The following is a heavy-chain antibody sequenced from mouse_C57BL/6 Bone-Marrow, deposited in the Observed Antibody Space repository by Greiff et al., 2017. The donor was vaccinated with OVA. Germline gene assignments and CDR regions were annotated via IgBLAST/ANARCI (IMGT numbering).Heavy chain of an antibody. Sequence: QVQLKQSGPELVKPGASVKISCKASGYAFSSSWMNWVKQRPGKGLEWIGRIYPGDGDTNYNGKFKGKATLTADKSSSTAYMQLSSLTSEDSAVYFCANYYGSSPYFDVWGTGTTVTVSS. J-gene: IGHJ1*03. CDR3: ANYYGSSPYFDV. V-gene: IGHV1-82*01. CDR1: GYAFSSSW. CDR2: IYPGDGDT. D-gene: IGHD1-1*01.